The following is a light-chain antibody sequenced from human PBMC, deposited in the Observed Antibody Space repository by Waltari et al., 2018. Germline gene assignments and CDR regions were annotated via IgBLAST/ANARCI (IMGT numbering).Light chain of an antibody. CDR2: RDN. CDR3: AAWDDSLSVSYV. V-gene: IGLV1-47*01. J-gene: IGLJ1*01. Sequence: QSVLTQPPSGSGTPGQTVTISCFGTNSNIGRNSVLWYQQLPGTAPKLLIYRDNPRPSGVPDRFSGSKSGTSASLAIRGLRSEDEADYYCAAWDDSLSVSYVFGSGTKVTV. CDR1: NSNIGRNS.